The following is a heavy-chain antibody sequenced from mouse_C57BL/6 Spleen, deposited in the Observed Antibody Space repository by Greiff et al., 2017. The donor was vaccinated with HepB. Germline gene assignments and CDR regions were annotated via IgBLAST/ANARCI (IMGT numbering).Heavy chain of an antibody. V-gene: IGHV1-64*01. CDR2: IHPNSGST. CDR1: GYTFTSYW. D-gene: IGHD1-1*01. CDR3: ARWNYGSSDY. J-gene: IGHJ3*01. Sequence: VQLQQSGAELVKPGASVKLSCKASGYTFTSYWMHWVKQRPGQGLEWIGMIHPNSGSTNYNEKFKSKATLTVDKSSSTAYMQLSSLTSEDSAVYYCARWNYGSSDYWGQGTLVTVSA.